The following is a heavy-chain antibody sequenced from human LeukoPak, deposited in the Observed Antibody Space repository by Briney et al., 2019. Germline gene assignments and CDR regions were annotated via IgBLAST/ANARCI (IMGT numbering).Heavy chain of an antibody. CDR1: GYRFTSYS. CDR3: ARSRYCSGGSCYSPPEI. CDR2: ISAYNGNT. Sequence: ASVKVSCKASGYRFTSYSISWVRQAPGQGLEWMGWISAYNGNTNYAQKLQGRVTMTTDTSTSTAYMELRSLRSDDTAVYYCARSRYCSGGSCYSPPEIWGQGTMVTVSS. D-gene: IGHD2-15*01. V-gene: IGHV1-18*01. J-gene: IGHJ3*02.